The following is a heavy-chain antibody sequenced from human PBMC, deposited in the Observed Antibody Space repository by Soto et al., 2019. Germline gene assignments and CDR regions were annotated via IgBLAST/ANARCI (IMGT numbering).Heavy chain of an antibody. D-gene: IGHD3-10*01. V-gene: IGHV3-30-3*01. J-gene: IGHJ3*02. CDR2: ISYDGSNK. CDR1: GFTFSSYA. Sequence: QVQLVESGGGVVQPGRSLRLSCAASGFTFSSYAMHWVRQAPGKGLEWVAVISYDGSNKYYADSVKGRFTISRDNSKNTLYLQMNGLRAEDPAVYYCAREWLWFGELFSRAFDIWGQGTMVTVSS. CDR3: AREWLWFGELFSRAFDI.